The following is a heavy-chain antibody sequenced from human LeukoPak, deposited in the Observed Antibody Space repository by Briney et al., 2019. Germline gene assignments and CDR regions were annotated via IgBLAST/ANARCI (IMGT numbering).Heavy chain of an antibody. CDR1: GFTFDDYA. CDR2: INSDGSST. D-gene: IGHD1-26*01. J-gene: IGHJ4*02. V-gene: IGHV3-74*01. CDR3: ARDGGSYWASDY. Sequence: GRSLRLSCAASGFTFDDYAMHWVRQAPGKGLEWVSRINSDGSSTSYADSVKGRFTISRDNAKNTLYLQMNSLRAEDTAVHYCARDGGSYWASDYWGQGTLVTVSS.